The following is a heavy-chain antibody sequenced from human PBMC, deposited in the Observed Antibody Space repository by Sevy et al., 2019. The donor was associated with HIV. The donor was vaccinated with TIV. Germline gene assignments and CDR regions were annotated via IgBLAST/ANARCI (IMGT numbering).Heavy chain of an antibody. CDR2: IFGSGGVT. J-gene: IGHJ3*01. Sequence: GGSLRLSCAASGITFSSHAMSWVRQAPGKGLEWVSTIFGSGGVTYYADSVKGRFTISRDYSKNTLYLQMDSLRAEDTAVYYCAGGSYDSSGPFDAFDLRGQGTTVTVSS. D-gene: IGHD3-22*01. CDR1: GITFSSHA. V-gene: IGHV3-23*01. CDR3: AGGSYDSSGPFDAFDL.